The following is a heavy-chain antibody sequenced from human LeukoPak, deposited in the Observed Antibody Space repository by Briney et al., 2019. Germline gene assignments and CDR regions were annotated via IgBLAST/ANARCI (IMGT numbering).Heavy chain of an antibody. J-gene: IGHJ4*02. D-gene: IGHD3-10*01. Sequence: GGSLRLSCAASGFAFTNAWMSWVRQAPGKGLEWVGRIKSKGDGETTDYGAPVKGRFIMSRDDSKATLYLQMNILQTEDTAVYYCTTDLGLTMIRGVIVSWGQGTLVTVSS. CDR3: TTDLGLTMIRGVIVS. V-gene: IGHV3-15*01. CDR2: IKSKGDGETT. CDR1: GFAFTNAW.